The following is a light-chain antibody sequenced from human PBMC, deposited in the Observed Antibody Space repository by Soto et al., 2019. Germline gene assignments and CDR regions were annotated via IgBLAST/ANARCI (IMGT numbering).Light chain of an antibody. V-gene: IGKV1-5*03. CDR1: QSISSW. Sequence: DIQMTQSPSTLSASVGDRVTITCRASQSISSWLAWYQQKPGKAPKLLIFKASSLETVVPSRFSGSGSGTEFTLTISSLQPDDFASYYCQQYNNYSWTFGQGTKVEIK. CDR2: KAS. J-gene: IGKJ1*01. CDR3: QQYNNYSWT.